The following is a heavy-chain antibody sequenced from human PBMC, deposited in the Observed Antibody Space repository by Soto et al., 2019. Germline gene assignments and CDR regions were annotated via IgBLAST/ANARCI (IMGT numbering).Heavy chain of an antibody. J-gene: IGHJ5*02. D-gene: IGHD6-13*01. V-gene: IGHV5-10-1*01. CDR1: GYSFISYW. CDR3: ARGIEAVGTGGSWFDP. CDR2: IDPSDSYT. Sequence: GESLNISCKGSGYSFISYWISWVRQMPGKGLEWMGRIDPSDSYTNYSPSFQGHVTISADKSISSVYLQWSSLKASDTAIYYCARGIEAVGTGGSWFDPWGQGTLVTVSS.